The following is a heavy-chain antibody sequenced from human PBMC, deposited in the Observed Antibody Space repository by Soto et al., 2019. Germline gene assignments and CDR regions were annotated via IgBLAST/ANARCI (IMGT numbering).Heavy chain of an antibody. CDR1: GYTFTGYY. V-gene: IGHV1-2*04. CDR3: ARDQSLSIVVVPADYGMDV. Sequence: SVKVSCKASGYTFTGYYMHWVRQAPGQGLEWMGWINPNSGGTNYAQKFQGWVTMTRDTSISTAYMELSRLRSDDTAVYYCARDQSLSIVVVPADYGMDVWGQGTTVTVSS. CDR2: INPNSGGT. J-gene: IGHJ6*02. D-gene: IGHD2-2*01.